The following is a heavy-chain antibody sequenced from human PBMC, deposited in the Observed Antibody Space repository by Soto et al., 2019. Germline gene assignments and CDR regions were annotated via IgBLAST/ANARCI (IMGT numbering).Heavy chain of an antibody. J-gene: IGHJ5*02. CDR2: IYPGDSDT. CDR1: GYSFTSYW. Sequence: GESLKISCKGSGYSFTSYWIGWVRQMPGKGLEWMGIIYPGDSDTRYSPSFQGQVTISADKSISTAYLQWSSLKASDTAMYYCARLGGGAYCGGDCYVNWFDPWGQGTLVTVSS. V-gene: IGHV5-51*01. D-gene: IGHD2-21*02. CDR3: ARLGGGAYCGGDCYVNWFDP.